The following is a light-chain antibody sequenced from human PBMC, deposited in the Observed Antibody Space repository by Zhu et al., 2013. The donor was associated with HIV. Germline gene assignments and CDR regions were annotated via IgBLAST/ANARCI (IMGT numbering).Light chain of an antibody. J-gene: IGKJ1*01. CDR2: WAS. CDR1: QSLLYSSNDKNY. CDR3: QQYYSSRT. Sequence: DIVMTQSPDSLAVSLGERATINCKSSQSLLYSSNDKNYLAWYQQKPGHPPKLLIYWASTRESGVPDRFSGSGSGTNFTLTISSLQAEDVAVYYCQQYYSSRTFGQGTKVGIK. V-gene: IGKV4-1*01.